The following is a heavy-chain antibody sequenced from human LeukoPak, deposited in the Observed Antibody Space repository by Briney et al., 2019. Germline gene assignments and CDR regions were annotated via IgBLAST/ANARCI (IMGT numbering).Heavy chain of an antibody. D-gene: IGHD2-2*01. CDR1: GFTFSTYA. J-gene: IGHJ5*02. CDR2: IGGSGGVT. CDR3: AKDGRGGDCTSASCTNWFGP. V-gene: IGHV3-23*01. Sequence: PGGPLRLSCAASGFTFSTYALTWVRQAPGKGLEWVSTIGGSGGVTYYADSVKGRFTISRDNSKNTLYLQMNSLRAEGTAVYYCAKDGRGGDCTSASCTNWFGPWGQGTLVTVSS.